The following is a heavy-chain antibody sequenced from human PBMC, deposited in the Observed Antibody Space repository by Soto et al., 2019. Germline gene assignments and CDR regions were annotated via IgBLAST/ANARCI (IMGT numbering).Heavy chain of an antibody. CDR2: IYWDDDK. J-gene: IGHJ4*02. V-gene: IGHV2-5*02. CDR1: GFSLSTSGVG. Sequence: QITLKESGPTLVKPTQTLTLTCTFSGFSLSTSGVGVGWIRQPPGKALEWLALIYWDDDKRYSPSLKSRLTITKDTSKNQVVLTMTNMEPVDTGTYYRAHSRGFWSGYYEEEGCPDYWGQGTLVTVSS. D-gene: IGHD3-3*01. CDR3: AHSRGFWSGYYEEEGCPDY.